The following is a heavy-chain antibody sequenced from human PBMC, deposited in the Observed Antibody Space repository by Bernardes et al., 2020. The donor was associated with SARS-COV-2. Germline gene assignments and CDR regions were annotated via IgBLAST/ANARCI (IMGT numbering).Heavy chain of an antibody. J-gene: IGHJ6*02. V-gene: IGHV3-9*01. CDR3: ATLSDIAAAEGNYYYGMDV. Sequence: GGSLRLSCAASGFAFSSYAMHWVRQAPGKGLEWVSGISWKSGSIGYADSVKGRFTISRDNAKNSLYLQMNSLRAEDTALYYCATLSDIAAAEGNYYYGMDVWGQGTTVTVSS. CDR2: ISWKSGSI. D-gene: IGHD6-13*01. CDR1: GFAFSSYA.